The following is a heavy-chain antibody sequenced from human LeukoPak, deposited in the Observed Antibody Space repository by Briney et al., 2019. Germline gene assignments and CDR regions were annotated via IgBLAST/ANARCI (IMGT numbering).Heavy chain of an antibody. V-gene: IGHV3-11*04. CDR2: ISSCGSTI. CDR3: ARSISNYGGFDY. CDR1: GISVSSNY. D-gene: IGHD4-11*01. Sequence: GGSLRLSCAASGISVSSNYMSWIRQAPGKGLEWVSYISSCGSTIYYADSVKGRFTISRDNAKNSLYLQMNSLRAEDTAVYYCARSISNYGGFDYWGQGTLVTVSS. J-gene: IGHJ4*02.